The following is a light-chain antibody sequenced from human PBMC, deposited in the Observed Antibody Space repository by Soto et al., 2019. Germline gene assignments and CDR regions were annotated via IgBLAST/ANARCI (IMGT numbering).Light chain of an antibody. CDR3: QQYNNWPIT. V-gene: IGKV3-15*01. CDR1: QTVTSN. CDR2: GAS. J-gene: IGKJ5*01. Sequence: EIVMTQSPATVSVSPGGRATLSCRASQTVTSNLAWYQQKPGQAPRLLIYGASTRATGIPARFSGSGSGTEFTLTISSLQSEDFAVYYCQQYNNWPITFGQGTRLEIK.